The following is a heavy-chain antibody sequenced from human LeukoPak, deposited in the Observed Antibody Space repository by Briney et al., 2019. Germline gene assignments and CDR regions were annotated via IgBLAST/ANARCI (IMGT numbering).Heavy chain of an antibody. CDR3: AGSYSSSSTVVFYFDY. CDR1: GGSISSYY. Sequence: SETLSLTCTVSGGSISSYYWSWIRQPPGKGLEWIGYIYYSGSTNYNPSLKSRVTISVDTSKNQPSLKLSSVTAADTAVYYCAGSYSSSSTVVFYFDYWGQGTLVTVSS. J-gene: IGHJ4*02. D-gene: IGHD6-6*01. CDR2: IYYSGST. V-gene: IGHV4-59*01.